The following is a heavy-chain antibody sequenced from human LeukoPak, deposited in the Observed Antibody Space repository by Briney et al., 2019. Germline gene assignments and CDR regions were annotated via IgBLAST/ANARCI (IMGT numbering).Heavy chain of an antibody. CDR1: GDSISSSSYF. Sequence: SETLSLTCNVSGDSISSSSYFWGWIRQPPGKGLEWIGSIYFSGRTYYNMSLKSRAIISIDTSKNQFSLKVNSVTAADTAVYYCARDSPYGSGTDYWGQGSLVTVSS. D-gene: IGHD3-10*01. V-gene: IGHV4-39*07. J-gene: IGHJ4*02. CDR3: ARDSPYGSGTDY. CDR2: IYFSGRT.